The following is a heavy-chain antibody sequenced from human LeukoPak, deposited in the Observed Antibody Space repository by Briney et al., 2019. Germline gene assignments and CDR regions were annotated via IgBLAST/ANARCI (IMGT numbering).Heavy chain of an antibody. Sequence: ASAKVSCKASGYTFTSYDINWVRQATGQGLEWMGWMNPNSGNTGYAQKFQGRVTMTRNTSISTAYMELSSLRSEDTAVYYCARGPSRITMVRGVKNWFDPWGQGTLVTVSS. J-gene: IGHJ5*02. CDR1: GYTFTSYD. D-gene: IGHD3-10*01. V-gene: IGHV1-8*01. CDR2: MNPNSGNT. CDR3: ARGPSRITMVRGVKNWFDP.